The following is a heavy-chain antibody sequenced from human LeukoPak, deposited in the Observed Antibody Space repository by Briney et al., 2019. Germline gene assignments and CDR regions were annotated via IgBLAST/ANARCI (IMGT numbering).Heavy chain of an antibody. J-gene: IGHJ5*02. CDR2: IYYSGST. CDR1: GGSISSGGYY. Sequence: SETLSLTCTVSGGSISSGGYYWSWIRQHPGKGLEWIGYIYYSGSTYYNPSLKSRVTISVDTSKNQFSLKLSSVTAADTAVYYCARRAGTVVTRWLDPWGRGTLVTVSS. V-gene: IGHV4-31*03. D-gene: IGHD6-13*01. CDR3: ARRAGTVVTRWLDP.